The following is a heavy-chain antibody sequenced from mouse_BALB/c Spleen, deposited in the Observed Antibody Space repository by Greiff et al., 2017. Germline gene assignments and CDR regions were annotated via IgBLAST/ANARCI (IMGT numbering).Heavy chain of an antibody. CDR3: ARGGLGGWYFDV. CDR1: GYAFTNYL. J-gene: IGHJ1*01. Sequence: VQLQESGAELVRPGTSVKVSCKASGYAFTNYLIEWVKQRPGQGLEWIGVINPGSGGTNYNEKFKGKATLTADKSSSTAYMQLSSLTSDDSAVYFCARGGLGGWYFDVWGAGTTVTVSS. D-gene: IGHD4-1*01. V-gene: IGHV1-54*01. CDR2: INPGSGGT.